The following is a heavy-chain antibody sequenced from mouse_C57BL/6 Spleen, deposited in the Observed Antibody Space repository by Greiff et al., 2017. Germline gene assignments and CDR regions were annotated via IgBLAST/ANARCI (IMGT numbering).Heavy chain of an antibody. CDR1: GYTFTDYY. Sequence: VQLQQPGAELVKPGASVKLSCKASGYTFTDYYMNWVKQSHGKSLEWIGDINPNNGGTSYNQKFKGKATLTVDKSSSTAYMELRSLTSEDSAVYYCAREYYFDYWGQGTTLTVSS. V-gene: IGHV1-26*01. CDR3: AREYYFDY. J-gene: IGHJ2*01. CDR2: INPNNGGT.